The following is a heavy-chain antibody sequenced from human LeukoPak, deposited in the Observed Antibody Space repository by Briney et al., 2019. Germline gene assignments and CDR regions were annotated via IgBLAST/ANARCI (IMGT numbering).Heavy chain of an antibody. V-gene: IGHV4-59*01. J-gene: IGHJ6*02. Sequence: SETLSLTCTVSGGSISGSYWTWIRQPPGKGLEWIGQIYYKGNADYNPSLKSRVTLSVDTSKNQFSLKLTAMTAADTAVYYFAKFGVDYDMIVLGQGTTVTVS. CDR1: GGSISGSY. CDR3: AKFGVDYDMIV. CDR2: IYYKGNA. D-gene: IGHD3-16*01.